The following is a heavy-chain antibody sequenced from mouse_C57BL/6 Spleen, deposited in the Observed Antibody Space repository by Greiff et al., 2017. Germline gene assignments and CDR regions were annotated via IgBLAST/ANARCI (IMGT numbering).Heavy chain of an antibody. CDR3: ARGSSDYAMDY. J-gene: IGHJ4*01. D-gene: IGHD1-1*01. Sequence: EVQRVESGGGLVQPGGSLSLSCAASGFTFTDYYMSWVRQPPGKALEWLGFIRNKANGYTTEYSASVKGRFTISRDNSQSILYLQMNALRAEDSATYYCARGSSDYAMDYWGQGTSVTVSS. V-gene: IGHV7-3*01. CDR2: IRNKANGYTT. CDR1: GFTFTDYY.